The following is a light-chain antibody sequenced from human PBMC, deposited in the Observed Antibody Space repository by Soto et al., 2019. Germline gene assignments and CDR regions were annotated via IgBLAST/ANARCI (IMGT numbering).Light chain of an antibody. CDR3: NSYRTVSTYV. CDR2: DVG. Sequence: QSALTQPASVSGSHGQSITIACTGTCSDIGGYNFVSWYQQHPGKAPKLLIYDVGNRPSGVSNRFSGSKSGNTASLTISGLQAEDEAHYYCNSYRTVSTYVFGTGTKLTVL. V-gene: IGLV2-14*01. J-gene: IGLJ1*01. CDR1: CSDIGGYNF.